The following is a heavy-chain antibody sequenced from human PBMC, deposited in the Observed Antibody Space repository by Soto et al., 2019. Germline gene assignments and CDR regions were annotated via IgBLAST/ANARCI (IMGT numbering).Heavy chain of an antibody. CDR2: INPNSGGT. CDR3: ARGRVAARPEFGH. Sequence: QVPLVQSGAEVKKPGASVKVSCKASGYTFTGYYIHWVRQAPGQGLEWMGWINPNSGGTDYAQKFQGWVTMTRDTSSTTAYMEMNRLKSDDTAVYFCARGRVAARPEFGHWGQGTLVTVSS. D-gene: IGHD6-6*01. CDR1: GYTFTGYY. J-gene: IGHJ5*02. V-gene: IGHV1-2*04.